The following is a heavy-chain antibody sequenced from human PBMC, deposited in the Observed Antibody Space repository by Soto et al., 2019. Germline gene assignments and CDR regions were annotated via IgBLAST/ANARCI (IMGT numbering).Heavy chain of an antibody. CDR3: ARDRGEATILAYYYYGMDV. CDR2: INPSGGST. V-gene: IGHV1-46*01. D-gene: IGHD5-12*01. Sequence: PSVKVSCKASGYTFTSSYMHWVRRAPGQGLEWMGIINPSGGSTSYAQKFQGRVTMTRDTSTSTVYMELSSLRSEDTAVYYCARDRGEATILAYYYYGMDVWGQGTTVTVSS. CDR1: GYTFTSSY. J-gene: IGHJ6*02.